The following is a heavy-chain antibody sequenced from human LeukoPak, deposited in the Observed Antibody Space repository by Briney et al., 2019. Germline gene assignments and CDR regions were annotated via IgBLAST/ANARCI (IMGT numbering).Heavy chain of an antibody. CDR1: GYTFTSYD. CDR2: MNPNSGNT. V-gene: IGHV1-8*01. Sequence: GASVKVSCKASGYTFTSYDINWVRQATGQGLEWMGWMNPNSGNTGYAQKFQGRVTMTRNTSISTAYMELSSLRSEDTAVYYCARDQQWLASFDYWGQGTLVTVSS. D-gene: IGHD6-19*01. CDR3: ARDQQWLASFDY. J-gene: IGHJ4*02.